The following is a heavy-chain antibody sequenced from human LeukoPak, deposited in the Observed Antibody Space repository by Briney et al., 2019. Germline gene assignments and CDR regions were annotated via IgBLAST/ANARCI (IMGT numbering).Heavy chain of an antibody. J-gene: IGHJ6*03. CDR2: IYHSGST. D-gene: IGHD2-15*01. CDR3: ARAPGGYCSGGSCYSDYYMDV. CDR1: GYSISSGYY. Sequence: SETLSLTCTVSGYSISSGYYWGWIRQPPGKGLEWIGSIYHSGSTYYNPSLKSRVTISVDTSKNQFSLKLSSVTAADTAVYYCARAPGGYCSGGSCYSDYYMDVWGKGTTVTVSS. V-gene: IGHV4-38-2*02.